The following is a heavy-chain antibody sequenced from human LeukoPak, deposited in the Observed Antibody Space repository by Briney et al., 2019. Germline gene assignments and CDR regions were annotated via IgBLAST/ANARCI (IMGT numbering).Heavy chain of an antibody. CDR1: GGSVSSGSYY. D-gene: IGHD3-10*01. J-gene: IGHJ4*02. CDR2: IYYSGST. CDR3: ARVRPFGELGY. V-gene: IGHV4-61*01. Sequence: PPETLSLTCTVSGGSVSSGSYYWSWIRQPPGKGLEWIGYIYYSGSTNYNPSLKSRVTISVDTSKNQFSLKLNSVTAADTAVYYCARVRPFGELGYWGQGTLVTVSS.